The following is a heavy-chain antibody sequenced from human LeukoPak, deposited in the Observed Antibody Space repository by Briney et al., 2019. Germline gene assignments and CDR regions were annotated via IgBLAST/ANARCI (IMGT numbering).Heavy chain of an antibody. CDR3: ARAFPADGFFY. J-gene: IGHJ4*02. Sequence: GGSLRLSCAASGFTFNSYWMNWVRQAPGKGLEWVANIKEDGSEKYYVDSVKGRFTISRDNAKNSLYLQMNSLRSDDTAVYYCARAFPADGFFYWGQGTLVTVSS. CDR1: GFTFNSYW. D-gene: IGHD5-24*01. V-gene: IGHV3-7*05. CDR2: IKEDGSEK.